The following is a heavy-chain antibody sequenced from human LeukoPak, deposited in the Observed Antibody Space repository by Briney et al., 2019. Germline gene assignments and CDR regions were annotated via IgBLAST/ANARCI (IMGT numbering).Heavy chain of an antibody. V-gene: IGHV3-74*01. CDR3: ARAGIVGARNGFDI. D-gene: IGHD1-26*01. CDR1: GFSLSSYW. CDR2: ISSDGSST. J-gene: IGHJ3*02. Sequence: GGSLRLSCAASGFSLSSYWMHWVRQAPGKGLVWASRISSDGSSTSYADSVKGRFTISRDNAKNTLYLQMNSLRAEDTAVYYCARAGIVGARNGFDIWGQGTMVTVSS.